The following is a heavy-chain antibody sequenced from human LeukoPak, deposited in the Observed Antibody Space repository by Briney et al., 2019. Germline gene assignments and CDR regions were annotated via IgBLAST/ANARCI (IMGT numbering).Heavy chain of an antibody. D-gene: IGHD2-15*01. CDR1: GYSINNYW. Sequence: GESPKISCQGSGYSINNYWIGWVRQMPGKGLEWMGIIYPADSDIRYSPSFQGQVTISADKSISTAYLQWSSLKASDTAMYYCARQEYCSGGSCYTWFDPWGQGTLVIVSS. CDR2: IYPADSDI. CDR3: ARQEYCSGGSCYTWFDP. J-gene: IGHJ5*02. V-gene: IGHV5-51*01.